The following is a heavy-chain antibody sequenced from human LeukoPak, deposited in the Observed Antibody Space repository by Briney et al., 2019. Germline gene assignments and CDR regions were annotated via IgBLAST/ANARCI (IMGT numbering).Heavy chain of an antibody. CDR2: ISWNSGSI. CDR3: AKGAHTPWHAFDI. CDR1: GFTFDDYA. D-gene: IGHD5-18*01. Sequence: PGGSLRLSCAASGFTFDDYAMHWVRQAPGKGLEWVSGISWNSGSIGYADSVKGRFTISRDNAKNSLYLQMNSLRAEDMALYYCAKGAHTPWHAFDIWGQGTMVTVSS. V-gene: IGHV3-9*03. J-gene: IGHJ3*02.